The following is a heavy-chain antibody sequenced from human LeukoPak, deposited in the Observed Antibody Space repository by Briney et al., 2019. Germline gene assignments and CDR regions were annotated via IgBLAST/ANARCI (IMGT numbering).Heavy chain of an antibody. J-gene: IGHJ5*02. V-gene: IGHV1-2*02. CDR2: INPNSGGT. D-gene: IGHD7-27*01. Sequence: ASVKVSCKASGYTFTGYYVHWVRQAPGQGLEWMGWINPNSGGTNYQGRVTMTRDTSISTAYMELSRLRSDDTAVYYCARGRVTGDARWFDPWGQGTPVTVSS. CDR3: ARGRVTGDARWFDP. CDR1: GYTFTGYY.